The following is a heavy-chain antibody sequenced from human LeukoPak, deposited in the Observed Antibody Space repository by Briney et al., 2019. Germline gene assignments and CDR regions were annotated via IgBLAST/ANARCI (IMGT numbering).Heavy chain of an antibody. D-gene: IGHD6-13*01. CDR1: GGSISSYY. Sequence: SETLSLTCTVSGGSISSYYWSWIRQPPGKGLEWIGYIYYSGSTNYNPSLKSRVTISVDTSKNQFSLKLSSVTAADTAVYYCARDGIAAPYAAFDIWGQGTMVTVSS. CDR2: IYYSGST. J-gene: IGHJ3*02. CDR3: ARDGIAAPYAAFDI. V-gene: IGHV4-59*01.